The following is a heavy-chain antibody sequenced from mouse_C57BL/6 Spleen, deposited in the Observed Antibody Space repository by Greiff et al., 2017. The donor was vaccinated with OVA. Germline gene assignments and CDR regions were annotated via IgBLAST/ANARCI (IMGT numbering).Heavy chain of an antibody. J-gene: IGHJ3*01. CDR2: ISSGGSYT. CDR3: ARQDSSGLAWFAY. CDR1: GFTFSSYG. V-gene: IGHV5-6*01. Sequence: EVQGVESGGDLVKPGGSLKLSCAASGFTFSSYGMSWVRQTPDKRLEWVATISSGGSYTYYPDSVKGRFTLSRDNAKNTLYLQMSSLKSEDTAMYYCARQDSSGLAWFAYWGQGTLVTVSA. D-gene: IGHD3-2*02.